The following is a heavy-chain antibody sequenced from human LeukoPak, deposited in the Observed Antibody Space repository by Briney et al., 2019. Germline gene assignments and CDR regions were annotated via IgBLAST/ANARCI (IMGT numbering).Heavy chain of an antibody. CDR2: IYYSGST. Sequence: SETLSLTCTVSGGSISSYYWSWIRQPPGKGLEWIGYIYYSGSTNYNPSLKSRVTISVDTSKNQFSLKLSSVTAADTAVYYCAREGRRSSYFDYWGQGTLVTVSS. CDR1: GGSISSYY. D-gene: IGHD2-2*01. V-gene: IGHV4-59*01. CDR3: AREGRRSSYFDY. J-gene: IGHJ4*02.